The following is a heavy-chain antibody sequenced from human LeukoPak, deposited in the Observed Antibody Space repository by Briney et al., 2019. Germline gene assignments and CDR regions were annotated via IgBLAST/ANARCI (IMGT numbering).Heavy chain of an antibody. CDR3: ARAPERLSAFDI. Sequence: SESLSLTCAVYGGSFSGYYWSWIRQPPEKGLEWIGEINHSGSTNYNPSLKSRVTISVDTSKNQFSLKLSSVTAADTAVYYCARAPERLSAFDIWGQGTMVTVSS. D-gene: IGHD1-1*01. J-gene: IGHJ3*02. V-gene: IGHV4-34*01. CDR2: INHSGST. CDR1: GGSFSGYY.